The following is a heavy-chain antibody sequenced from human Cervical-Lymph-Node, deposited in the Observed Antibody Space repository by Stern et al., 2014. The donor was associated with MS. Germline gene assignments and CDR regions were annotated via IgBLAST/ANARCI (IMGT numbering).Heavy chain of an antibody. V-gene: IGHV3-21*01. Sequence: VQLVQSGGGLVKPGGSLRLSCAASGFTFSNYAMNWVRQAPWKGLEWVSSISRSSTYISYADSVKGRFTISRDNADNSLYLQMNSLRAEDTAVYYCARIVTDGIYWGQGTLVTVAS. J-gene: IGHJ4*02. CDR1: GFTFSNYA. D-gene: IGHD6-13*01. CDR2: ISRSSTYI. CDR3: ARIVTDGIY.